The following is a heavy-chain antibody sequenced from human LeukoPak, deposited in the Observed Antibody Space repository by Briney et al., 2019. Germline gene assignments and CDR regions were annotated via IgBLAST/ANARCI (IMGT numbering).Heavy chain of an antibody. D-gene: IGHD3-3*01. Sequence: SETLSLTCTVSGGSISSSSYYWGWIRQPPGKGLEWIGSIYYSGSTYYNPSLKSRVTISVDTSKNQFSLKLSSVTAADTAVYYCASQNKNSPITIFGVDIRHFDYWGQGTLVTVSS. CDR3: ASQNKNSPITIFGVDIRHFDY. V-gene: IGHV4-39*01. CDR2: IYYSGST. J-gene: IGHJ4*02. CDR1: GGSISSSSYY.